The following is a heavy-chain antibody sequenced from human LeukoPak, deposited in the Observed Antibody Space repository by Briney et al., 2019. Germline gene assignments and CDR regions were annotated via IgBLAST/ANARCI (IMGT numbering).Heavy chain of an antibody. Sequence: GGSLRLSCAASGFTFSSSTMNWVRQAPGQGLEWVSSISSSSSKTHYADSVKGRFTISRDNAKNSLYLQMNSLRDEDTAVYYCVYGDNRGYWGQGTLVTVSS. V-gene: IGHV3-21*01. J-gene: IGHJ4*02. CDR3: VYGDNRGY. CDR2: ISSSSSKT. D-gene: IGHD4-17*01. CDR1: GFTFSSST.